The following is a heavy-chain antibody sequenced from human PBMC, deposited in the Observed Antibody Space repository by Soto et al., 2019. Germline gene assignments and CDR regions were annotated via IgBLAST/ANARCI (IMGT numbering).Heavy chain of an antibody. CDR2: ISYDGNNK. Sequence: PGGSLRLSCAVSGFTFSNYGMHWVRQAPGKGLEWVAVISYDGNNKYYADSVKGRFTISRDNSKNTLYLQMNSLRAEDTAVYYCAKDRGSSGWYSHCFDYWGQGTLVTVSS. V-gene: IGHV3-30*18. CDR1: GFTFSNYG. CDR3: AKDRGSSGWYSHCFDY. D-gene: IGHD6-19*01. J-gene: IGHJ4*02.